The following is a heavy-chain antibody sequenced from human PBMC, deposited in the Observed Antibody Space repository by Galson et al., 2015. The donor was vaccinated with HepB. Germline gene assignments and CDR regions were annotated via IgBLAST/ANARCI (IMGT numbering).Heavy chain of an antibody. Sequence: SLRLSCAASGFIFDEFAMHWVRQPPGKGLEWVSGISWNSGSVAYADSVKGRFTISRDNANNSLYLQMNSLRAEDTALYYCAKAMDTAMYYYAMDVWGQGTTVTVSS. CDR1: GFIFDEFA. J-gene: IGHJ6*02. D-gene: IGHD5-18*01. V-gene: IGHV3-9*01. CDR3: AKAMDTAMYYYAMDV. CDR2: ISWNSGSV.